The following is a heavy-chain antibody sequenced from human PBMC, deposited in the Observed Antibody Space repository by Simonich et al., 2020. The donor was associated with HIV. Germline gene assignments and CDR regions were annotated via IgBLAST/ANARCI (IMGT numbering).Heavy chain of an antibody. Sequence: QVQLVQSGAEVKKPGASVKVSCKASGYTFTDYNIHWVRQAPGQGLEWMGRVHPDSGGTDYPQKFQGRVTMTRYKSITTAYMELSRLRSDDTAFYYCATHGPGSYSSALDIWGQGTMVTVSS. V-gene: IGHV1-2*06. CDR1: GYTFTDYN. CDR2: VHPDSGGT. J-gene: IGHJ3*02. D-gene: IGHD1-26*01. CDR3: ATHGPGSYSSALDI.